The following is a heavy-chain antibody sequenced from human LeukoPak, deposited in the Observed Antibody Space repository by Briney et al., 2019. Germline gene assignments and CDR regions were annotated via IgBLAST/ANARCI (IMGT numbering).Heavy chain of an antibody. D-gene: IGHD4-17*01. CDR2: INHSGST. CDR3: ARGYGDYSTPFDP. V-gene: IGHV4-34*01. Sequence: PSETLSLTCAVYGGSFSGYYWSWIRQPPGKGLEWIGEINHSGSTNYNPSLKSRVTISVDTSKNQFSLKLSSVTAADTAVYYCARGYGDYSTPFDPWGQEPWSPSPQ. J-gene: IGHJ5*02. CDR1: GGSFSGYY.